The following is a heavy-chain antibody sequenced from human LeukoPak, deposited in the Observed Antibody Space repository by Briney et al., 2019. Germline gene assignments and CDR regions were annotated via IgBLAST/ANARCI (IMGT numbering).Heavy chain of an antibody. Sequence: GGSLRLSCAASGFTFSRYGMHWVRQAPGKGLEWVSNISGSGSGGSTYYADSVKGRFTISRDNAKNSLYLQMNSLRAEDTAVYYCATFWSGSYLTRWGQGTLVTVSS. V-gene: IGHV3-48*04. CDR2: ISGSGSGGST. CDR3: ATFWSGSYLTR. CDR1: GFTFSRYG. D-gene: IGHD1-26*01. J-gene: IGHJ4*02.